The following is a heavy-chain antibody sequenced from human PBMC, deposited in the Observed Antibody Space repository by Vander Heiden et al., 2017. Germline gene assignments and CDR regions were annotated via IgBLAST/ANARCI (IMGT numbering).Heavy chain of an antibody. J-gene: IGHJ6*02. CDR3: ARGVYCSSTSCQYYYYYYGMDV. CDR2: MNPNSGNT. Sequence: QVQLVQSGAEVKKPGASVKVSCKASRYTFTSYDINWVRQATGQGLEWMGWMNPNSGNTGYAQKFQGRVTMTRNTSISTAYMELSSLRSEDTAVYYCARGVYCSSTSCQYYYYYYGMDVWGQGTTVTVSS. V-gene: IGHV1-8*01. CDR1: RYTFTSYD. D-gene: IGHD2-2*01.